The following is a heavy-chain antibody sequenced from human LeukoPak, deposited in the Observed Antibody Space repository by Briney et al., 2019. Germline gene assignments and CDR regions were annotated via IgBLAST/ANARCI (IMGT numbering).Heavy chain of an antibody. CDR2: ISGSGGST. D-gene: IGHD3-9*01. V-gene: IGHV3-23*01. CDR3: AKDHDILTGHPHDSDYFDY. CDR1: GFTFSSYA. J-gene: IGHJ4*02. Sequence: GGSLRLSCAASGFTFSSYAMSWVRQAPGEGLEWVSAISGSGGSTYYADSVKGRFTTSRDNSKNTLYLQMNSLRAEDTAVYYCAKDHDILTGHPHDSDYFDYWGQGTLVTVSS.